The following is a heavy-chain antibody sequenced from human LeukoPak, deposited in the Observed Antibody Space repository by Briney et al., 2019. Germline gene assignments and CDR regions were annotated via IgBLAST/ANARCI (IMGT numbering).Heavy chain of an antibody. D-gene: IGHD3-3*01. CDR2: IYHRGST. Sequence: SETLSLTCTVSGYSISNGYYWGWIRQPPGKGLEWVGSIYHRGSTYYSPSLRSRVTISLDRSKKKFSLKLTSVTAADTAVYFCARGAEYYAIWRGYAGYSDYWGQGISVTVSS. CDR1: GYSISNGYY. CDR3: ARGAEYYAIWRGYAGYSDY. J-gene: IGHJ4*02. V-gene: IGHV4-38-2*02.